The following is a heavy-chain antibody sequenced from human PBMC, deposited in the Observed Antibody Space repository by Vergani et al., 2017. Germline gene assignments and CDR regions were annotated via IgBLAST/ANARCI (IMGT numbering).Heavy chain of an antibody. D-gene: IGHD3-9*01. CDR3: ARGDYGILTGYRY. J-gene: IGHJ4*02. V-gene: IGHV1-46*03. CDR2: INPSGGHT. Sequence: QVQVVQSGAEVKKSGASVKVSCKTSGYTFSNYYMHWVRQAPGQGLEWMGIINPSGGHTNYAQKFQGRVTMTRDTSTSTVYMELSSLRSEDTAIYYRARGDYGILTGYRYWGQGTLVTGSA. CDR1: GYTFSNYY.